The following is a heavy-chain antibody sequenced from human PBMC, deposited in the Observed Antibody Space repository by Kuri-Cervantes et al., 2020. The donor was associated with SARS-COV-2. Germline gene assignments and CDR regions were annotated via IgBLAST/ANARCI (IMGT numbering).Heavy chain of an antibody. CDR1: GFPFSTYA. J-gene: IGHJ4*02. CDR3: ARDTPYCSSNTCSDF. V-gene: IGHV3-21*01. D-gene: IGHD2-2*01. Sequence: GESLKISCAASGFPFSTYAMTWVRQAPGKGLEWVSSISSISSFIYYADAVKGRFTISRDNAKNSLYLQMNSLRAEDTAVYFCARDTPYCSSNTCSDFWGQGTLVTVSS. CDR2: ISSISSFI.